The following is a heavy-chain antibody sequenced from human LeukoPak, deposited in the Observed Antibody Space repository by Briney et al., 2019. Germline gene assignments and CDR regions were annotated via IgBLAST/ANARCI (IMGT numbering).Heavy chain of an antibody. Sequence: SETLSLTCTVSGGSISSGDYYWSWIRQPPGKGLEWIGYIYYSGSTYYNPSLKSRVTISADTSKNQFSLKMNSVTAADTAVYYCASGNYYQDYWGQGTVVTVSP. CDR1: GGSISSGDYY. CDR3: ASGNYYQDY. CDR2: IYYSGST. J-gene: IGHJ4*02. D-gene: IGHD1-26*01. V-gene: IGHV4-30-4*01.